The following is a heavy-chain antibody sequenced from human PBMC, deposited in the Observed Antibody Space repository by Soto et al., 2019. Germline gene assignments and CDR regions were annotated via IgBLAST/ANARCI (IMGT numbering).Heavy chain of an antibody. CDR1: GYFFTSYA. V-gene: IGHV1-3*01. D-gene: IGHD6-19*01. Sequence: QVQLVQSGPEVKKTGASVKGSCRASGYFFTSYAIHWVRQAPGPRLEWLGWINAANGHTKYSQNCQGRVIITRDTSANTVYMEVSSLKSGDTAVYYCARGSIAVAGRNQLDYWGQGTRVTVFS. J-gene: IGHJ4*02. CDR3: ARGSIAVAGRNQLDY. CDR2: INAANGHT.